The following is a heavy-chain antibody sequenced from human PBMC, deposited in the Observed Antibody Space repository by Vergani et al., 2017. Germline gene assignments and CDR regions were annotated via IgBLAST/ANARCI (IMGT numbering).Heavy chain of an antibody. D-gene: IGHD1-14*01. Sequence: EVQLVESGGGLVQPGGSLRLSCAASGFTFSSYSMNWVRQAPGKGLEWVSYISSSSSYIYYADSVKGRFTISRDNSKNSLYLQMNSLRAEDTAVYYCARDPGNRYYYYYMDVWGKGTTVTVSS. CDR1: GFTFSSYS. CDR2: ISSSSSYI. V-gene: IGHV3-21*05. J-gene: IGHJ6*03. CDR3: ARDPGNRYYYYYMDV.